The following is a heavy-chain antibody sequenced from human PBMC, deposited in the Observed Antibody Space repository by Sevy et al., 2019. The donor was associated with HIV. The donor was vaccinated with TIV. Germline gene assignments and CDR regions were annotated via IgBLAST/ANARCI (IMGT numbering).Heavy chain of an antibody. J-gene: IGHJ4*02. CDR2: IKEDDTVK. CDR1: GFNIESYW. D-gene: IGHD2-2*02. CDR3: VRAIQSEGSF. V-gene: IGHV3-7*04. Sequence: GGSLRLSCAASGFNIESYWMNCVRQAPGKPLEWVANIKEDDTVKYYVDSVQGRFNIFRDNGRNLVYLVMNNLRVEDTALYYCVRAIQSEGSFWGQGTLVTVSS.